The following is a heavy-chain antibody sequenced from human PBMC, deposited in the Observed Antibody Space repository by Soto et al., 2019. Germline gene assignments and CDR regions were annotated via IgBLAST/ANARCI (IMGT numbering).Heavy chain of an antibody. CDR2: IYYSGST. CDR3: ARALYGSGMVWFDP. V-gene: IGHV4-39*07. CDR1: GGSISSSSYY. J-gene: IGHJ5*02. D-gene: IGHD3-10*01. Sequence: SETLSLTCTVSGGSISSSSYYWGWIRQPPGKGLEWIGSIYYSGSTYYNPSLKSRVTISVDTSKNQFSLKLSSVTAADTAVYYCARALYGSGMVWFDPWGQGTLVTVSS.